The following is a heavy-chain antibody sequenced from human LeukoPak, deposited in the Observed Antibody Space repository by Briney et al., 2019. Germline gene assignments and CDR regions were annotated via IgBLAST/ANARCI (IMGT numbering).Heavy chain of an antibody. Sequence: SETLSLTCTVSGGSISSYYWSWIRQPPGKGLEWIGYIYYSGSTNYNPSLKSRVTIPVDTSKNQFSLKLSSVTAADTAVYYCARDRGYYDSSGYYLYDAFDIWGQGTMVTVSS. J-gene: IGHJ3*02. CDR3: ARDRGYYDSSGYYLYDAFDI. CDR1: GGSISSYY. D-gene: IGHD3-22*01. CDR2: IYYSGST. V-gene: IGHV4-59*01.